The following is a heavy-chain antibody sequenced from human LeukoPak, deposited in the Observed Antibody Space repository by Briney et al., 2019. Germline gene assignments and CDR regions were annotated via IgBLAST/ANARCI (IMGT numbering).Heavy chain of an antibody. J-gene: IGHJ4*02. CDR1: GFTFSSYS. Sequence: GGSLRLSCAASGFTFSSYSMNWVRQAPGKGLEWVSYISISTSTIYYADSVKGRFTISRDNAKNSLYLQMNSLRAEDTAVYYCARGGYYDSSGIDYWGQGTLVTVSS. CDR2: ISISTSTI. V-gene: IGHV3-48*01. D-gene: IGHD3-22*01. CDR3: ARGGYYDSSGIDY.